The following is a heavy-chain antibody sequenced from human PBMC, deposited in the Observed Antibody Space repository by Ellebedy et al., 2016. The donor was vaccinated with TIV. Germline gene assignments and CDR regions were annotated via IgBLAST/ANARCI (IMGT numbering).Heavy chain of an antibody. CDR3: ASWKGYDILTGYYNVDNWFDP. D-gene: IGHD3-9*01. J-gene: IGHJ5*02. Sequence: AASVKVSCKASGYTFTGYYMHWVRQAPGQGLEWMGWINPNSGGTNYAQKFQGRVTMTRDTSISTAYMELSRLRSDDTAVYYCASWKGYDILTGYYNVDNWFDPWGQGTLVTVSS. CDR1: GYTFTGYY. CDR2: INPNSGGT. V-gene: IGHV1-2*02.